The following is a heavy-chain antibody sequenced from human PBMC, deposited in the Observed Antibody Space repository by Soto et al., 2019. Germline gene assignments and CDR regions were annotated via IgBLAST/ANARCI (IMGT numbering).Heavy chain of an antibody. D-gene: IGHD3-9*01. Sequence: PSETLSLTCDVHGDSLSGYAWSWIRQPPGKGLEGIGEITFRGVTNYHPSLKSRLSMSVDTSKNRISLNVSSVTAADTALYFCARKLEASIRHVEWFSYKWFDPWGPGTLVTVSS. CDR2: ITFRGVT. CDR1: GDSLSGYA. J-gene: IGHJ5*02. V-gene: IGHV4-34*01. CDR3: ARKLEASIRHVEWFSYKWFDP.